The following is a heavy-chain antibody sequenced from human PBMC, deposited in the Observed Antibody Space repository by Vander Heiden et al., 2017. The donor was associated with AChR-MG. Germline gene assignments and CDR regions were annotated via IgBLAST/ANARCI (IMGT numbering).Heavy chain of an antibody. CDR2: IYYSGST. CDR3: ARLRYYYDSSGYYYFDY. CDR1: GGSIRSGGYY. V-gene: IGHV4-31*03. D-gene: IGHD3-22*01. Sequence: QVQLQESGPGLVKPSQTLPPTCPVSGGSIRSGGYYWSRIRQHPGKGLEWIGYIYYSGSTYYNPSLKRRVTISVDTSKNQFSLKMSSVTAADTAVYYCARLRYYYDSSGYYYFDYWGQGTLVTVSS. J-gene: IGHJ4*02.